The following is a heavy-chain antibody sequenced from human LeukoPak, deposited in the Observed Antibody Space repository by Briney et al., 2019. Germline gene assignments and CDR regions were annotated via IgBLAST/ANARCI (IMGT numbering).Heavy chain of an antibody. CDR2: IYPGDSDT. CDR3: ARPPAPGYCSAGSCYSGVDWWFDP. V-gene: IGHV5-51*01. CDR1: GYSFTSYW. J-gene: IGHJ5*02. D-gene: IGHD2-15*01. Sequence: GESLKISCKGSGYSFTSYWIGWVRQMPGKGLEWMGIIYPGDSDTRYSPSFQGQVTISADKSISTAYLQWSSLKASDTAMYYCARPPAPGYCSAGSCYSGVDWWFDPWGQGTLVTVSS.